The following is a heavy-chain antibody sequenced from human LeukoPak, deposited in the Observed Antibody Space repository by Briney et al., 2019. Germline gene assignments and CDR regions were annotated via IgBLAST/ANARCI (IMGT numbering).Heavy chain of an antibody. CDR3: RGISATGFDF. J-gene: IGHJ4*02. CDR1: GFTFSTHT. V-gene: IGHV3-30*04. CDR2: ISYDGTND. Sequence: GKSLRLSCAASGFTFSTHTMHWVRQAPGKGLDWVAFISYDGTNDYYADSVKGRFTISRDKSKSTLYLQMNSLRAEDTAVYYCRGISATGFDFWGQGTLVTVSS. D-gene: IGHD6-13*01.